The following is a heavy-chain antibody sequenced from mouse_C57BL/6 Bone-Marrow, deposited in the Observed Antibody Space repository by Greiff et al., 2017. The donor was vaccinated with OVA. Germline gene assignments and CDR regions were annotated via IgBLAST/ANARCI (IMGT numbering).Heavy chain of an antibody. J-gene: IGHJ1*03. CDR3: ASVYYSNPWYFDV. CDR2: ISDGGSYT. CDR1: GFTFRSYA. Sequence: EVHLVESGGGLVKPGGSLKLSCAASGFTFRSYALSWVRQTPEKRLEWVATISDGGSYTYYPDNVKGRFTISRDNAKNNLYLQMSHLKSEDTAMYYCASVYYSNPWYFDVWGTGTTVTVSS. D-gene: IGHD2-5*01. V-gene: IGHV5-4*01.